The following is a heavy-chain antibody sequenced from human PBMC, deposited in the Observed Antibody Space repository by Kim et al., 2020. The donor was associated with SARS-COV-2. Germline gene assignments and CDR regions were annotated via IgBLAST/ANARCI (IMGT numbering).Heavy chain of an antibody. CDR1: GFTFSSYG. V-gene: IGHV3-30*18. CDR3: AKDRGYYDSYPDAFDI. J-gene: IGHJ3*02. D-gene: IGHD3-22*01. CDR2: ISYDGSNK. Sequence: GGSLRLSCAASGFTFSSYGMHWVRQAPGKGLEWVAVISYDGSNKYYADSVKGRFTISRDNSKNTLYLQMNSLRAEDTAVYYCAKDRGYYDSYPDAFDIWGQGTMVTVSS.